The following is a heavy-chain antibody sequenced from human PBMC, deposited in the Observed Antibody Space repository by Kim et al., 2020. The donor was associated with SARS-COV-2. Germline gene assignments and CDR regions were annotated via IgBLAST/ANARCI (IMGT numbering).Heavy chain of an antibody. Sequence: GGSLRLSCAASGLTVSSNDMTWIRQAPGKGLEWVSVICRGGSTYYAASVQCRFTISRDYSKNTMSLRMNSMRAEDTAIYYCASDPVGDGYSFFDYWGQGTLVTVSS. V-gene: IGHV3-53*01. D-gene: IGHD4-4*01. CDR3: ASDPVGDGYSFFDY. CDR2: ICRGGST. CDR1: GLTVSSND. J-gene: IGHJ4*02.